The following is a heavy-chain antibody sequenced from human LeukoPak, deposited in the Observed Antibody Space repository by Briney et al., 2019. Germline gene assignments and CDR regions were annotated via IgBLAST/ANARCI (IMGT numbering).Heavy chain of an antibody. CDR1: GFTFSSYS. D-gene: IGHD3-10*01. J-gene: IGHJ6*02. Sequence: GGSLRLSCAASGFTFSSYSMNWVRQAPGKGLEWVSSISSSSSYIYYADSVKGRFTISRDNAKNSLYLQMNSLRAEDTAVYYCASLFGHAGSYYYYGMDVWGQGTTVTVS. CDR3: ASLFGHAGSYYYYGMDV. V-gene: IGHV3-21*01. CDR2: ISSSSSYI.